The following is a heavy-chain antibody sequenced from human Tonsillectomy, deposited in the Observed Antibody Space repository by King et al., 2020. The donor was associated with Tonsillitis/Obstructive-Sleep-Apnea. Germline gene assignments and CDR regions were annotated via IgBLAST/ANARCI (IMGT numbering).Heavy chain of an antibody. V-gene: IGHV4-39*01. CDR2: GFYSGNT. CDR3: ARTYYSSAYYWPY. Sequence: VQLQESGPGLVKPSETLSLTCTVSGGSISSSSYFWGWIRQPPGKGLEWIGSGFYSGNTYYNPSLKSRVTISVDTSRNQFSLKLSSVTAADPAVYYCARTYYSSAYYWPYWGQGSLATVSS. D-gene: IGHD3-22*01. CDR1: GGSISSSSYF. J-gene: IGHJ4*02.